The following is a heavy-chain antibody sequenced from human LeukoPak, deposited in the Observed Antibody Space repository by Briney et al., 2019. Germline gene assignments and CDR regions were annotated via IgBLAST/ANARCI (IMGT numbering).Heavy chain of an antibody. Sequence: GGSLRLSCAASGFTFSSYAMSWVRQAPGKGLEWVSAISGRGGSTYYADSVKGRFTISRDNSKNTLYRQMNSLRGEDEAVYYCAKIAAAGNFDYWGQGTLVTVSS. CDR1: GFTFSSYA. J-gene: IGHJ4*02. D-gene: IGHD6-13*01. CDR2: ISGRGGST. V-gene: IGHV3-23*01. CDR3: AKIAAAGNFDY.